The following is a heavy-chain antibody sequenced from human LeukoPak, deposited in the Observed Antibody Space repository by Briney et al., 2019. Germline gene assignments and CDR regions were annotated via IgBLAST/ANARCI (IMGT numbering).Heavy chain of an antibody. CDR1: GGSISSGYY. V-gene: IGHV4-38-2*02. D-gene: IGHD6-19*01. CDR3: AREGSSGWYYLGY. Sequence: PSETLSLTCAVSGGSISSGYYWAWIRQPPGKGLEWIGSIYHGGSTYYNPSLKSRVTISVDTSKNQFSLKLSSVTAADTAVYYCAREGSSGWYYLGYWGQGTLVTVSS. CDR2: IYHGGST. J-gene: IGHJ4*02.